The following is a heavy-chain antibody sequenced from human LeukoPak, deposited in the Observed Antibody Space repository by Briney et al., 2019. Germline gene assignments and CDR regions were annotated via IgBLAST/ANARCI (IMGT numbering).Heavy chain of an antibody. CDR3: ARRYGDYVGSFEY. J-gene: IGHJ4*02. CDR2: ISSSGNTI. Sequence: GGSLRLSCAASEFTFTSYELNWVRQAPGKGLEWVSYISSSGNTISYADSVKGRFTISRDNAKNSLYLQVISLRAEDTAVYYCARRYGDYVGSFEYWGQGTQVTVSS. D-gene: IGHD4-17*01. CDR1: EFTFTSYE. V-gene: IGHV3-48*03.